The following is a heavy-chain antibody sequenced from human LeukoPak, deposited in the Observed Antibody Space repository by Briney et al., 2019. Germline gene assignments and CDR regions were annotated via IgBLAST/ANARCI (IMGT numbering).Heavy chain of an antibody. CDR1: GFTFSSYV. Sequence: PGGSLRLSCAASGFTFSSYVMNWVRQAPGKGPEWVSGISASGGIKDYTDSVKGRFTISRDSSKNTLSLQMNNLGAEDTAVYFCAGSGAGQDYFHYWGQGSLVIVSS. CDR3: AGSGAGQDYFHY. CDR2: ISASGGIK. J-gene: IGHJ4*02. D-gene: IGHD3-10*01. V-gene: IGHV3-23*01.